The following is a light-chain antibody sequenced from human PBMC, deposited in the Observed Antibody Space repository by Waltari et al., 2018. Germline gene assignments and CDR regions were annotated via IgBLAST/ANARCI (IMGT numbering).Light chain of an antibody. CDR2: RSS. Sequence: QSVLTQPPSASGTPGQRVTISCSGGSSNIGSNVVTWYQQFPGTAPKLPSYRSSQRPSGVPDRFSGSKSGTSASLAISGLQSEDEADFYCASWDDSLNGWVFGGGTKLTVL. V-gene: IGLV1-44*01. CDR1: SSNIGSNV. CDR3: ASWDDSLNGWV. J-gene: IGLJ3*02.